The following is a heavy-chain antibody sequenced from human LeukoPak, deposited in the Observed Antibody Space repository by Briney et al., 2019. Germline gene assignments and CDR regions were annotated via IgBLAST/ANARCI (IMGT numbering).Heavy chain of an antibody. Sequence: PGGSLRLSCAASGFTFSSYSMNWVRQAPGKGLEWVSYISSSSSTIYYADSVKGRFTISRDNAKNSLYLQMNSLRAEDTAVYYCARGIDRSVGATNLNFADYWGQGTLVTVSS. CDR3: ARGIDRSVGATNLNFADY. J-gene: IGHJ4*02. D-gene: IGHD1-26*01. CDR2: ISSSSSTI. V-gene: IGHV3-48*01. CDR1: GFTFSSYS.